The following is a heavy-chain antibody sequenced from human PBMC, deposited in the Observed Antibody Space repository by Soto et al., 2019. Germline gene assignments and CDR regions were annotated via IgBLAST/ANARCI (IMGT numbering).Heavy chain of an antibody. V-gene: IGHV1-46*01. D-gene: IGHD6-19*01. CDR2: INPSGGST. CDR3: ARGDSNGWHFDS. Sequence: ASVKVSCKASGYTFTTYQIHWVRQAPGQGLEWRGTINPSGGSTSYAQRFQGRVTMTRDTSSSTVYVDLNSLRSEDTAFYYCARGDSNGWHFDSWGPGTLVTVSS. J-gene: IGHJ4*02. CDR1: GYTFTTYQ.